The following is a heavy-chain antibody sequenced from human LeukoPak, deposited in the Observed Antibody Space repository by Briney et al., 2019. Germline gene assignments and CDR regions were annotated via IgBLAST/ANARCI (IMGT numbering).Heavy chain of an antibody. Sequence: ASVKVSCKASGYTFTSYDINWMRQATGQGLEWMGWMNPNSGNTGYAQKFQGRVTVTRNTSISTAYMELSSLRSEDTAVYYCARGDCDFWSGYSRPHSTGDWFDPWGQGTLVTVSS. D-gene: IGHD3-3*01. CDR2: MNPNSGNT. J-gene: IGHJ5*02. CDR3: ARGDCDFWSGYSRPHSTGDWFDP. CDR1: GYTFTSYD. V-gene: IGHV1-8*01.